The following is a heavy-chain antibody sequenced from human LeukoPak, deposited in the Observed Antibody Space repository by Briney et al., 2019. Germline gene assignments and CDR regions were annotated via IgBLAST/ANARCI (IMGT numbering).Heavy chain of an antibody. J-gene: IGHJ3*02. Sequence: SVKVSCKASGGTFSSYAISWVRQAPGQGLEWMGGIIPIFGTANYAQKFQGRVTITTDESTSTAYMELSSLRSEDTAVYYCARGIAVAGTSDDAFDIWGQRTMVTVSS. D-gene: IGHD6-19*01. CDR3: ARGIAVAGTSDDAFDI. CDR2: IIPIFGTA. V-gene: IGHV1-69*05. CDR1: GGTFSSYA.